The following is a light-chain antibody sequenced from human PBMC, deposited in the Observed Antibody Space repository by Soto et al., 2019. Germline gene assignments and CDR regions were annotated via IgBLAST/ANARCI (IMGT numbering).Light chain of an antibody. Sequence: QSALTQPASVCGSPGQSITISCNGTSSDVGGYNYVSWYQQYPGKAPKLMIYEVSNRPSGVSNRFSGSKYGNTASLTISGLQSEDEADYYCSSYTITNTLVFGGGTKVTVL. J-gene: IGLJ3*02. CDR1: SSDVGGYNY. CDR2: EVS. CDR3: SSYTITNTLV. V-gene: IGLV2-14*01.